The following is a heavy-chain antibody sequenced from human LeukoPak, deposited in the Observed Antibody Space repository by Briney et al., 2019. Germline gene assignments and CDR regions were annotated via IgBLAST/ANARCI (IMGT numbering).Heavy chain of an antibody. D-gene: IGHD2-15*01. V-gene: IGHV4-38-2*02. J-gene: IGHJ4*02. CDR3: ARVAPLLRTTLRASRMFDY. CDR1: GYSISRLYY. Sequence: SDTVSLPCTVSGYSISRLYYWGSTRQPPGNGLDWIGRIYHSGHTHYNASLKSRAHISVATSKKQCSLKLSSVTAAGTAVYYCARVAPLLRTTLRASRMFDYWGQGTLVTVSS. CDR2: IYHSGHT.